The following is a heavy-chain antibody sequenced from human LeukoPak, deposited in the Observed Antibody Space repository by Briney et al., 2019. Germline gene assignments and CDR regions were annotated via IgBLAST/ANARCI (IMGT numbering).Heavy chain of an antibody. V-gene: IGHV4-34*01. J-gene: IGHJ3*02. Sequence: PSETLSLTCAVYGGSFSGYYWSWIRQPPGKGLERIGEINHSGSTNYNPSLKSRVTISVDTSKNQFSLKLSSVTAADTAVYYCARGPPYCSGGSCYYGAFDIWGQGTMVTVSS. D-gene: IGHD2-15*01. CDR1: GGSFSGYY. CDR3: ARGPPYCSGGSCYYGAFDI. CDR2: INHSGST.